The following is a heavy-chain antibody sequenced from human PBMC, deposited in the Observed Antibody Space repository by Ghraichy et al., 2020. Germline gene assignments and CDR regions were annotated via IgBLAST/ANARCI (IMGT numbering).Heavy chain of an antibody. CDR1: GFSLTTSGVG. Sequence: SGPTLVKPTQTLTLTCSFSGFSLTTSGVGVGWIRQPPGEALEWLALIAGNDDKRYSPSLNTRLTITKDASKNQVVLTMTNMDPVDTATYFCAHRRTGDQVYDYWGQGTLFTVSS. CDR3: AHRRTGDQVYDY. V-gene: IGHV2-5*01. CDR2: IAGNDDK. D-gene: IGHD7-27*01. J-gene: IGHJ4*02.